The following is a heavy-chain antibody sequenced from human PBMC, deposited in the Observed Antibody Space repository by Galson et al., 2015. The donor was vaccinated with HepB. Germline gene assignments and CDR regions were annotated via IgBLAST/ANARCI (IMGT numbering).Heavy chain of an antibody. CDR2: ISAYNGNT. CDR1: GYTFTSYG. Sequence: SVKVSCKASGYTFTSYGTTWVRQAPGQGLEWMGWISAYNGNTNYEQKFQGRVTMTTDPSTSTAYMELRSLRSDDTAMYYCARVVRAKAPYFDYWGQGTLVTISS. V-gene: IGHV1-18*01. D-gene: IGHD1-26*01. CDR3: ARVVRAKAPYFDY. J-gene: IGHJ4*02.